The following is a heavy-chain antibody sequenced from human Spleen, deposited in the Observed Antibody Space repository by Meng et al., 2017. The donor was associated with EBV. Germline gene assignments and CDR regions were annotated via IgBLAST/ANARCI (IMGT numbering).Heavy chain of an antibody. V-gene: IGHV4-4*02. J-gene: IGHJ4*02. CDR2: IYHSGST. D-gene: IGHD6-13*01. Sequence: QVQLQEPGPGLVKPSGTLSLTCAVSGDSINSSHWWNWLRQPPGKGLEWIGEIYHSGSTNYNPSLKSRVTISVDKSRNQFSLELSSVTAADTAIYYCAIRGFLAPIAAAGAIDYWGQGTLVTVSS. CDR3: AIRGFLAPIAAAGAIDY. CDR1: GDSINSSHW.